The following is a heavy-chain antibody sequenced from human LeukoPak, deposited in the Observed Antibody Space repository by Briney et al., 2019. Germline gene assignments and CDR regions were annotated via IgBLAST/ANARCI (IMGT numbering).Heavy chain of an antibody. V-gene: IGHV3-30*18. CDR3: AKDGPLPYTSTFFGRHFLEY. CDR1: GFTFSDYG. Sequence: PGGSLRLSCAASGFTFSDYGMHWARLAPGKGLEWVAHISHDGSSQNYADSVEGRFTISRDNSKNTVDLQMNSLRAEDTAVYYCAKDGPLPYTSTFFGRHFLEYWGQGTLVTVSS. J-gene: IGHJ4*02. D-gene: IGHD6-13*01. CDR2: ISHDGSSQ.